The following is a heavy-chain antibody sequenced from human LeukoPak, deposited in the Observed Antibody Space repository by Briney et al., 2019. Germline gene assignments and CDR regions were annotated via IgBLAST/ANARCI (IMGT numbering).Heavy chain of an antibody. CDR3: ARELGYCSGGSCYSGRY. V-gene: IGHV1-2*06. CDR1: GYTFTGYY. CDR2: INPNSGGT. Sequence: ASVKVSCKASGYTFTGYYMHWVRQAPGQGLEWMGRINPNSGGTNYAQKFQGRVTMTRDTSISTAYVELSRLRSDDTAVYYCARELGYCSGGSCYSGRYWGQGTLVTVSS. D-gene: IGHD2-15*01. J-gene: IGHJ4*02.